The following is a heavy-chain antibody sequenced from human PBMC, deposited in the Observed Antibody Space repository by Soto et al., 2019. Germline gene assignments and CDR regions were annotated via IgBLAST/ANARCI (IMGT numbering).Heavy chain of an antibody. CDR1: GYTLTSYY. V-gene: IGHV1-46*01. CDR3: ASSVAGTYFNY. CDR2: INPSGGST. J-gene: IGHJ4*02. D-gene: IGHD6-19*01. Sequence: ASVKVSCKASGYTLTSYYMHWVRQAPGQGLEWMGIINPSGGSTSYAQKFQGRVTMTRDTSTSTVYMELSSLRSEDTAVYYCASSVAGTYFNYWGQGTLVTVSS.